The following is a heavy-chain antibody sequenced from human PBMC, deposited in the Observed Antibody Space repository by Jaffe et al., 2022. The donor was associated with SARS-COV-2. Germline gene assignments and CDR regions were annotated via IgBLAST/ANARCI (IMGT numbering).Heavy chain of an antibody. Sequence: EVQLVESGGGLVQPGGSLRLSCAASGFTLSDYNMNWVRQAPGRGLEWVSSFSSRSSVIYYADSVKGRFTLSRDNAKNSLYLEMNSLRAEDTAVYYCARDTMDVWGKGTTVTVSS. V-gene: IGHV3-48*01. CDR3: ARDTMDV. J-gene: IGHJ6*03. CDR1: GFTLSDYN. CDR2: FSSRSSVI.